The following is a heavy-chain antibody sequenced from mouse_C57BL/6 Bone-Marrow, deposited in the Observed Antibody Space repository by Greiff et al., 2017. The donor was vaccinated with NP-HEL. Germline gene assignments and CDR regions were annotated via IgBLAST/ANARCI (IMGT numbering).Heavy chain of an antibody. V-gene: IGHV1-19*01. D-gene: IGHD1-1*01. J-gene: IGHJ3*01. CDR3: ARGGGYYYGSSSFAY. CDR1: GYTFTDYY. Sequence: EVQLQQSGPVLVKPGASVKMSCKASGYTFTDYYMNWVKQSHGKSLEWIGVINPYNGGTSYNQKFKGKATLTVDKSSSTAYMELNSLTSEDSAVYYCARGGGYYYGSSSFAYWGQGTLVTVSA. CDR2: INPYNGGT.